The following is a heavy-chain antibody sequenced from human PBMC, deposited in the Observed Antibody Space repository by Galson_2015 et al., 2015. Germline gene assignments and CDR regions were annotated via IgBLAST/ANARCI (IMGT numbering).Heavy chain of an antibody. Sequence: SLRLSCAASGFTFSSYWMSWVRQAPGKGLEWVANIKQDGSEKYYVDSVKGRFTISRDNAKNSLYLQMNSLRAEDTAVYYCARVSTAGSGSCSYYYYGMDFCDQATTVTVSS. J-gene: IGHJ6*02. CDR2: IKQDGSEK. V-gene: IGHV3-7*01. D-gene: IGHD3-10*01. CDR3: ARVSTAGSGSCSYYYYGMDF. CDR1: GFTFSSYW.